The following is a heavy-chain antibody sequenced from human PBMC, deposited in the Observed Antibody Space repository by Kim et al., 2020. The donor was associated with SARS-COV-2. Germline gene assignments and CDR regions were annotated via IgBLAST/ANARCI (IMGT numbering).Heavy chain of an antibody. Sequence: SETLSLTCTVSGDSLSSDYWSWNRQPAGKGLEWIGRIYTSGRTNYNPSLQSRVTMSVDMSKNQFSLKLSSVTAADTAVYYCASALGHWVQGTLVIVSS. CDR3: ASALGH. J-gene: IGHJ4*02. CDR1: GDSLSSDY. D-gene: IGHD3-16*02. V-gene: IGHV4-4*07. CDR2: IYTSGRT.